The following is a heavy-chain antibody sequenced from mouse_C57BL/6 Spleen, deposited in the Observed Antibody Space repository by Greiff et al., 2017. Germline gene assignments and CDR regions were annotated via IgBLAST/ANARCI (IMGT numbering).Heavy chain of an antibody. CDR2: IYPGDGDT. D-gene: IGHD1-1*01. CDR1: GYAFSSSW. J-gene: IGHJ4*01. V-gene: IGHV1-82*01. Sequence: VQLVESGPELVKPGASVKISCKASGYAFSSSWMNWVKQRPGKGLEWIGRIYPGDGDTNYNGKFKGKATLTADKSSSTAYMQLSSLTSEDSAVYFCARYYYGSSYGAMDYWGQGTSVTVSS. CDR3: ARYYYGSSYGAMDY.